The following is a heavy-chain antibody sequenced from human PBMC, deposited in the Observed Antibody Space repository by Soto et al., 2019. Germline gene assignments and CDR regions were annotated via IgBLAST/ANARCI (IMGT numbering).Heavy chain of an antibody. J-gene: IGHJ4*02. Sequence: QVQLVESGGGVVQPGRSLRLSCAASGFTFSSYAMHWVRQAPGKGLEWVAVISYDGSNKNYADSVKGRFTISRDNSKNTLYLQMNSLRAEDTAVYYCARPRWSGSYLPFEYWGQGTLVTVSS. D-gene: IGHD1-26*01. CDR1: GFTFSSYA. V-gene: IGHV3-30-3*01. CDR3: ARPRWSGSYLPFEY. CDR2: ISYDGSNK.